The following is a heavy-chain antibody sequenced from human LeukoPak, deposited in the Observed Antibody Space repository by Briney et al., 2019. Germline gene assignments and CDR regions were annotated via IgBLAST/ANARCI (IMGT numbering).Heavy chain of an antibody. D-gene: IGHD4-17*01. Sequence: GGSLRLSCAASGFTFSSYSMNWVRQAPGKGLEWVSSISSSSSYIYYADSVKGRFTTSRDNAKNTLYLQMNSLRAEDTAVYYCARVSVGDYYYYYYYMDVWGKGTTVTVSS. CDR3: ARVSVGDYYYYYYYMDV. CDR1: GFTFSSYS. CDR2: ISSSSSYI. J-gene: IGHJ6*03. V-gene: IGHV3-21*01.